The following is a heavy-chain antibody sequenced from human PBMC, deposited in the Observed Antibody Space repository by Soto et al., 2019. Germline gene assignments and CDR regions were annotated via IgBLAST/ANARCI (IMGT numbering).Heavy chain of an antibody. V-gene: IGHV3-23*01. D-gene: IGHD1-1*01. Sequence: PGGSLRLSCAVSGLTFSSHAMNWVRQAPGKGLEWVSGISGSGSDAYSADSVKGRFTFLRDNSKNTVYLQMNSLRAEDTAVYYCAKSQGERQLVDAFDIWGQGTMVTVSS. CDR1: GLTFSSHA. CDR3: AKSQGERQLVDAFDI. J-gene: IGHJ3*02. CDR2: ISGSGSDA.